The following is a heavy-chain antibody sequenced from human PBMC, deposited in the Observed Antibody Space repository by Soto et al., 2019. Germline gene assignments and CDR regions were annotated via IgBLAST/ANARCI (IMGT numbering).Heavy chain of an antibody. CDR2: ISYDGSKK. Sequence: QVQLVESGGGVVQPGRSLRLSCAASGFPFSSYGMHWVRQAPGKGLDWVALISYDGSKKYYADSVKGRFTISRDNSKQTLYLQMSSLRAEDTAVYYCAGGQYHFDYCGQGTLVSVSS. V-gene: IGHV3-30*03. D-gene: IGHD2-2*01. CDR1: GFPFSSYG. CDR3: AGGQYHFDY. J-gene: IGHJ4*02.